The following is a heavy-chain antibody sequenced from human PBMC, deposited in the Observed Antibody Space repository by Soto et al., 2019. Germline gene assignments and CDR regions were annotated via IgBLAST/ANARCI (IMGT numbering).Heavy chain of an antibody. V-gene: IGHV4-31*03. Sequence: QVQLQESGPGLVKPSQTLSLTCTVSGGSISSGGYYWSWIRQHPGKGLEWIGYIYYSGSTYYNPSLKSRVTIAVDTSKKQFSLKLSSVTAADTAVYYCVGYSYRSTSYNWFDPWGQGTLVTVSS. CDR2: IYYSGST. CDR3: VGYSYRSTSYNWFDP. J-gene: IGHJ5*02. CDR1: GGSISSGGYY. D-gene: IGHD5-18*01.